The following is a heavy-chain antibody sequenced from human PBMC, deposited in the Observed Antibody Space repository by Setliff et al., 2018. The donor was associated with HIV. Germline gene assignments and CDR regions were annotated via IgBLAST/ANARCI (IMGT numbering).Heavy chain of an antibody. J-gene: IGHJ4*02. D-gene: IGHD6-19*01. CDR1: GFRFSDAW. Sequence: GGSLRLSCAASGFRFSDAWMTWVRQAPGKGLEWVAHINQDGSEKNHVDSAKGRFTISRDNARNLVYLQMNSLKGDDTAVYYCARDVAVAATEFWGQGIQVTVSS. CDR3: ARDVAVAATEF. CDR2: INQDGSEK. V-gene: IGHV3-7*03.